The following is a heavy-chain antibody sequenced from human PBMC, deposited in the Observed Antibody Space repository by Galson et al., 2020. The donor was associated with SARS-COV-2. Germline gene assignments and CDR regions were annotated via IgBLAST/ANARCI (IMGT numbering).Heavy chain of an antibody. CDR3: ARLLCGGGDCYHPQYFQH. J-gene: IGHJ1*01. CDR1: GYSFTSYW. D-gene: IGHD2-21*02. V-gene: IGHV5-51*01. Sequence: GESLKISCKGSGYSFTSYWIGWVRQMPGKGLEWMGIIYPGDSDTRYSPSFQGQVTISADKSISTAYLQWSSLKASDTAMYYCARLLCGGGDCYHPQYFQHWGQGTLVTVSS. CDR2: IYPGDSDT.